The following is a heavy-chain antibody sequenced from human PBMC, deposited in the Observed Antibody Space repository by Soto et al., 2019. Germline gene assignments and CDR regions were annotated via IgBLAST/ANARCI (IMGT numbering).Heavy chain of an antibody. J-gene: IGHJ4*02. CDR2: IDPSDSQT. CDR1: GYSFAGYW. Sequence: GESLKISCKGSGYSFAGYWITWVRQKPGKGLEWMGRIDPSDSQTYYSPSFRGHVTISATKSITTVFLQWSSLRASDTAMYYCERKIYDSDTGPNFQYYFDSWGQGTTVTLSS. V-gene: IGHV5-10-1*01. D-gene: IGHD3-22*01. CDR3: ERKIYDSDTGPNFQYYFDS.